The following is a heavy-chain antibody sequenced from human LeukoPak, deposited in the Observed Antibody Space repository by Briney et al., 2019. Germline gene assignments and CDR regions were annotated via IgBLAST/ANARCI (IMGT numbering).Heavy chain of an antibody. Sequence: ASVKVSCKASGYTFTSYGISWVRQAPGQGLECMGWISAYNGNTNYAQKLQGRVTMTTDTSTSTAYMELRSLRSDDTAVYYCAGHYDFWSGYYALVYWGQGTLVTVSS. CDR1: GYTFTSYG. CDR3: AGHYDFWSGYYALVY. J-gene: IGHJ4*02. CDR2: ISAYNGNT. V-gene: IGHV1-18*01. D-gene: IGHD3-3*01.